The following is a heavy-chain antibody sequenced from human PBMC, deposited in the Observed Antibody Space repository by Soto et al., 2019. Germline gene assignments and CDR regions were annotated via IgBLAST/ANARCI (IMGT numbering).Heavy chain of an antibody. CDR3: ARGLRGSGSYWYYYYYMDV. Sequence: SETLSLTCAVYGGSFSGYYWSWIRQPPGKGLEWIGEINHSGSTNYNPSLKSRVTISVDTSKNQFSLKLSSVTAADTAVYYCARGLRGSGSYWYYYYYMDVWGKGTTVTVSS. D-gene: IGHD3-10*01. CDR2: INHSGST. CDR1: GGSFSGYY. V-gene: IGHV4-34*01. J-gene: IGHJ6*03.